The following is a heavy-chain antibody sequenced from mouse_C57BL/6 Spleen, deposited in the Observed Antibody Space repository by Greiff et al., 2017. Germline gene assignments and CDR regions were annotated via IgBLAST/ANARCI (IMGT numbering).Heavy chain of an antibody. V-gene: IGHV1-26*01. D-gene: IGHD1-1*01. CDR1: GYTFTDYY. CDR3: ARYYYRYYAMDY. J-gene: IGHJ4*01. CDR2: INPNNGGT. Sequence: EVQLQQSGPELVKPGASVKISCKASGYTFTDYYMNWVKQSHGKSLEWIGDINPNNGGTSYNQKFKGKATLTVDKSSSTAYMELRSLTSEDSAVYYCARYYYRYYAMDYWGQGTSVTVSS.